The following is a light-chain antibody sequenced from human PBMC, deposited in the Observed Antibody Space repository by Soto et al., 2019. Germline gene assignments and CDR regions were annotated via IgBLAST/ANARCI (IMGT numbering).Light chain of an antibody. CDR1: SSDVGGYNY. J-gene: IGLJ2*01. V-gene: IGLV2-14*01. Sequence: QSALTQPASVSGSPGQSISISCTVTSSDVGGYNYVSWYQQHPGKAPKLMMYDVRSRPSGVSDRFSGSKSGNTASLTISGLQAEDEAHYYCSSYTSSSTVFGGGTKVTVL. CDR2: DVR. CDR3: SSYTSSSTV.